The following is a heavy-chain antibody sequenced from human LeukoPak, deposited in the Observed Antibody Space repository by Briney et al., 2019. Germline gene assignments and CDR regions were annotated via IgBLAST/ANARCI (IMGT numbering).Heavy chain of an antibody. V-gene: IGHV1-2*02. CDR1: GYTFTGYY. CDR2: INPNSGGT. Sequence: ASVKVSCKASGYTFTGYYMHWVRQAPGQGLEWMGWINPNSGGTNYAQKFQGRVTMTRDTSISTAYMELSRLRSDDTAVYYCASWSTSRYYYYGMDVWGQGTTVTVSS. CDR3: ASWSTSRYYYYGMDV. J-gene: IGHJ6*02. D-gene: IGHD2-2*01.